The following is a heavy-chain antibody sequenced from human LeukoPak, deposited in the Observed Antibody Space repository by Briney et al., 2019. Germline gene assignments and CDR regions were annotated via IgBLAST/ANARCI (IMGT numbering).Heavy chain of an antibody. V-gene: IGHV1-8*03. CDR1: GYTFTNYH. D-gene: IGHD4-17*01. J-gene: IGHJ4*02. CDR3: ARTTSLTASGCDY. CDR2: INPNTGDR. Sequence: ASVKVSCKASGYTFTNYHINWVRQAPGQGLEWMGWINPNTGDRGYAQKFQGRVSITSDTSISTAYMELGSPRSEDTAVYFCARTTSLTASGCDYWGQGTLVTVSS.